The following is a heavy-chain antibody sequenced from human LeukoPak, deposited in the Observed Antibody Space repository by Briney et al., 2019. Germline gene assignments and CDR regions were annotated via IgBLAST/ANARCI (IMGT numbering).Heavy chain of an antibody. J-gene: IGHJ2*01. CDR2: FDPEDGET. Sequence: ASVKVSCKVSGYTLTELSMHWVRQAPGKGLEWMGGFDPEDGETICAQKFQGRVTMTEDASTDTAYMELSSLRSEDTAVYYCATVSEATFDFWGRGTLVTVSS. CDR1: GYTLTELS. CDR3: ATVSEATFDF. V-gene: IGHV1-24*01.